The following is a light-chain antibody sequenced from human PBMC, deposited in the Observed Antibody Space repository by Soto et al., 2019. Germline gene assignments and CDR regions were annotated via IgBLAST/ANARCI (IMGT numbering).Light chain of an antibody. Sequence: QSALTQPRSVSGSPGQSVTISCTGTSSDVGGYNFVSWYQQHPGKAPKLMICDVSKRPSGVPDRFSGSKSGNSAFLTISGLQAEDEADYYCCSYAGSYTWVFGTGTKLTVL. CDR1: SSDVGGYNF. CDR2: DVS. J-gene: IGLJ1*01. V-gene: IGLV2-11*01. CDR3: CSYAGSYTWV.